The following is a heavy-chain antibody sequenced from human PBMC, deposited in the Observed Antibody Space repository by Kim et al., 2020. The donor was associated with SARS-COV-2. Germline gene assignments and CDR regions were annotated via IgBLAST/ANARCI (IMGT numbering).Heavy chain of an antibody. D-gene: IGHD2-2*02. CDR2: ISYDGSNK. J-gene: IGHJ4*02. V-gene: IGHV3-30-3*01. CDR1: GFTFSSYA. CDR3: ARCVVPAAIVDV. Sequence: GGSLRLSCAASGFTFSSYAMHWVRQAPGKGLEWVAVISYDGSNKYYADSVKGRFTISRDNSKNTLYLQMNSRRAEDTAVYYCARCVVPAAIVDVWGQGTLVTVSS.